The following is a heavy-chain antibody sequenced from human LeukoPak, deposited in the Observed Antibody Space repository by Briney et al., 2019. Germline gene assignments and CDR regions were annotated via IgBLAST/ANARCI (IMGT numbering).Heavy chain of an antibody. J-gene: IGHJ6*02. CDR2: IISSSSVI. CDR1: GFTFSSHS. D-gene: IGHD3-3*01. CDR3: ARDRNYEYWSAQSAGDGMDV. Sequence: GGSLRLSCAASGFTFSSHSMNWVRQAPGKGLEWLSYIISSSSVIYYADSAKGRFTISRDNAKNSLYLQMNNVRAEDTAVYYCARDRNYEYWSAQSAGDGMDVWGQGTTVTVSS. V-gene: IGHV3-48*01.